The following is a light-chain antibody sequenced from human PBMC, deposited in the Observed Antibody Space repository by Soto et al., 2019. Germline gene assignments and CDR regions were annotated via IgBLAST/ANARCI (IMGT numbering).Light chain of an antibody. CDR2: EGS. J-gene: IGLJ2*01. CDR1: SSDVGSYNL. CDR3: CSYAGSSTVA. V-gene: IGLV2-23*01. Sequence: QSALTQPASVSGSPGQSITISCTGTSSDVGSYNLVSWYQQHPGQAPKLMIYEGSKRPSGVSNRFSGSKSGNTASLTISGLQAEDEADYYCCSYAGSSTVAFGGGTKLTVL.